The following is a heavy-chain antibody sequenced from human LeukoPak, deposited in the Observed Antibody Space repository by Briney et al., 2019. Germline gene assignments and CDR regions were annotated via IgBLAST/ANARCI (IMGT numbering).Heavy chain of an antibody. D-gene: IGHD3-10*01. Sequence: GGSLRLSCAASGFTFSDYYLRWLRQAPGKGLEGVSYISSSGSTIYYADSVKGRFTISRDNAKNSLYLQMNSLRAEDTAVYYCARDLVDGSGSYYGMDVWGQGTTVTVSS. V-gene: IGHV3-11*01. J-gene: IGHJ6*02. CDR2: ISSSGSTI. CDR1: GFTFSDYY. CDR3: ARDLVDGSGSYYGMDV.